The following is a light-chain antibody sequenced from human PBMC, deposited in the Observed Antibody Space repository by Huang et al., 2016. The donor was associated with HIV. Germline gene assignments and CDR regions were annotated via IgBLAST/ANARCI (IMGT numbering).Light chain of an antibody. CDR1: QNINTH. CDR2: DAS. J-gene: IGKJ4*01. V-gene: IGKV3-11*01. Sequence: EIVLTQSPATLSFFPGQRVSLSCRASQNINTHLAWYQQRPGQPPRLLIDDASRRVPGVAARFSGSGSGTDFTLTISSLESEDFATYYCQQRVNGLTFGGGTKV. CDR3: QQRVNGLT.